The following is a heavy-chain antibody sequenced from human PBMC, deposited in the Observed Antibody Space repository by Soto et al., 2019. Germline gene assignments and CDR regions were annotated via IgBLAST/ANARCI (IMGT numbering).Heavy chain of an antibody. J-gene: IGHJ6*02. Sequence: PGDSLKISCKGSGYSFTSYWIGWVRQIPGKGLEWMAIIYPSDSYTNYSPSFQGHVTISADKSISTAYLQWSSLKASDTAMYYCASYTGGYYDYGMDVWRQGTTVTVSS. CDR1: GYSFTSYW. D-gene: IGHD3-16*01. CDR2: IYPSDSYT. CDR3: ASYTGGYYDYGMDV. V-gene: IGHV5-10-1*01.